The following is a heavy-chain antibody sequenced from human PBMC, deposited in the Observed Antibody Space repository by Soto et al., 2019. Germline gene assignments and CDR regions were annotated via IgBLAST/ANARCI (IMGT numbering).Heavy chain of an antibody. Sequence: SETLSLTCAVYGGSFSGYYWSWIRQPPGKGLEWIGEINHSGSTNYNPSLKSRVTISVDTSKNQFSLKLSSVTAADTAVYYCARGVNWGSDRVPYFDYWGQGTLVTVSS. D-gene: IGHD7-27*01. CDR3: ARGVNWGSDRVPYFDY. J-gene: IGHJ4*02. CDR1: GGSFSGYY. V-gene: IGHV4-34*01. CDR2: INHSGST.